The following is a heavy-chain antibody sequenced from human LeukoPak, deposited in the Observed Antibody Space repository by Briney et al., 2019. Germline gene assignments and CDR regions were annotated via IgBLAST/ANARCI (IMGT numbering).Heavy chain of an antibody. CDR1: GFTFSSYW. V-gene: IGHV3-7*01. D-gene: IGHD3-10*01. J-gene: IGHJ4*02. CDR3: ARDPRVLLWFGELNYFDY. CDR2: IKQDGSEK. Sequence: PGGSLRPSCAASGFTFSSYWMSWVRQAPGKGLEWVANIKQDGSEKYYVDSVKGRFTISRDNAKNSLYLQMNSLRAEDTAVYYCARDPRVLLWFGELNYFDYWGQGTLVTVSS.